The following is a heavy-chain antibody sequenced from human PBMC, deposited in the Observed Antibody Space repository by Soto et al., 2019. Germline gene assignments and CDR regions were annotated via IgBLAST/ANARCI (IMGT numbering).Heavy chain of an antibody. D-gene: IGHD3-22*01. CDR3: AGEDGYKFDY. CDR2: IYYSGTT. V-gene: IGHV4-59*01. Sequence: PSETLSLTCAVYGGSFSGYVWNWIRQSPGKGLEYIGYIYYSGTTNYNPSLKSRVTISVDTSKNQFSLKLSSVTAADTAVYYCAGEDGYKFDYWGQGTLVTVSS. CDR1: GGSFSGYV. J-gene: IGHJ4*02.